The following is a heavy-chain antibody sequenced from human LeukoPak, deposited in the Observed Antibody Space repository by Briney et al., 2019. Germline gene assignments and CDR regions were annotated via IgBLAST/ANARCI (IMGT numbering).Heavy chain of an antibody. CDR2: IYSGGST. CDR3: ARALRVLTGYYYYGMDV. CDR1: GFTVSSNY. J-gene: IGHJ6*02. Sequence: GGSLRLSCAASGFTVSSNYMSWVRQAPGKGLEWVSVIYSGGSTYYADSVKGRFTISRDDSKNTLYLQMNSLRAEDTAVYYCARALRVLTGYYYYGMDVWGQGTTVTVSS. D-gene: IGHD3-9*01. V-gene: IGHV3-66*01.